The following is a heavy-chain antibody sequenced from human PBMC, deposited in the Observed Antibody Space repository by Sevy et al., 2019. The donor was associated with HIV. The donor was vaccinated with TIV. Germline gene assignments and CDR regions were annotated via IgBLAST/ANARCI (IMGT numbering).Heavy chain of an antibody. CDR3: AKDGATGLTTVTTEGYYFDY. J-gene: IGHJ4*02. CDR2: ISGSGGST. Sequence: GGYLRLSCAASGFTFSSYAMSWVRQAPGKGLEWVSAISGSGGSTYYADSVKGRFTISRDNSKNTLYLQMNSLRAEDTAVYYCAKDGATGLTTVTTEGYYFDYWGQGTLVTVSS. V-gene: IGHV3-23*01. D-gene: IGHD4-17*01. CDR1: GFTFSSYA.